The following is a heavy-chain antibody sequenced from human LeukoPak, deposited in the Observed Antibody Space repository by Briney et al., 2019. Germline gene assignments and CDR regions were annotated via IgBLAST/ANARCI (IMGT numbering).Heavy chain of an antibody. V-gene: IGHV6-1*01. D-gene: IGHD2-8*01. CDR3: ARVNVKNWFDP. J-gene: IGHJ5*02. Sequence: SQTLSLTCDISGDSISSNTAAWNWIRQSPSRGLGWLGRTYYRSKWYFEYAPSVEGRITVNPDTANNQFSLRLSSVTPEDTAMYYCARVNVKNWFDPWGQGTLVTVSS. CDR2: TYYRSKWYF. CDR1: GDSISSNTAA.